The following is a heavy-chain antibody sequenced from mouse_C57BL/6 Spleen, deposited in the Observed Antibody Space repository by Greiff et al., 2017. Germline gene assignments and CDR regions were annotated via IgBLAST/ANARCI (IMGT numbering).Heavy chain of an antibody. D-gene: IGHD1-1*01. V-gene: IGHV14-1*01. J-gene: IGHJ2*01. CDR1: GFNIKDYY. CDR2: IDPEDGDT. CDR3: TTDYYGPYYFDD. Sequence: EVQLQQSGAELVRPGASVKLSCTASGFNIKDYYMHWVKQRPEQGLEWIGRIDPEDGDTEYAPKFQGKATMTADTSSNTAYLQLSSLTSEDTAVYYCTTDYYGPYYFDDWGQGTTLTVSS.